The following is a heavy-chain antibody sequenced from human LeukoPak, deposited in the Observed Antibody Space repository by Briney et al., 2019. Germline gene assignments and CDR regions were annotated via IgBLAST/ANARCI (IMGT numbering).Heavy chain of an antibody. CDR2: ISYDGINK. J-gene: IGHJ4*02. D-gene: IGHD3-10*01. CDR3: AKDPGPARARGRAGYYFDY. CDR1: GFTFSSYG. V-gene: IGHV3-30*18. Sequence: PGGSLRLSCAASGFTFSSYGIHWVRQAPGKGLEWVTIISYDGINKYYADSVKGRFTISRDNSKNTLYMQMNSLTTEDTAVYYCAKDPGPARARGRAGYYFDYWGQGALVTVSS.